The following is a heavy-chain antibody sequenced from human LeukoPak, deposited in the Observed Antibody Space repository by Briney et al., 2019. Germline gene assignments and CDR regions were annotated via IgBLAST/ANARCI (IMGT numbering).Heavy chain of an antibody. D-gene: IGHD3-22*01. CDR1: GFNVSNNY. CDR2: IYSSGST. J-gene: IGHJ3*02. V-gene: IGHV3-53*01. Sequence: GGSLRLSCAASGFNVSNNYMTWVRQAPGKGLEWVSLIYSSGSTYYADSVKGRFTISRDNSKNTLYLQVNSLRAEDTAVYYCARGLRITMIVVVSAFDIWGQGTMVTVSS. CDR3: ARGLRITMIVVVSAFDI.